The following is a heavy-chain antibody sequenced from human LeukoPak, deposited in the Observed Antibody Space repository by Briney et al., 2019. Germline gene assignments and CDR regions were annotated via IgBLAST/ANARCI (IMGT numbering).Heavy chain of an antibody. CDR3: ATDYYDFWSDYLPPFDP. CDR2: FDPEDGET. V-gene: IGHV1-24*01. D-gene: IGHD3-3*01. J-gene: IGHJ5*02. CDR1: GYTLTELS. Sequence: ASVKVSCKVSGYTLTELSMHWVRQAPGKGLEWMGGFDPEDGETIYAQKFQGRVTMTEDTSTDTAYMELSSLRSEDTAVYYCATDYYDFWSDYLPPFDPWGQGTLVTVSS.